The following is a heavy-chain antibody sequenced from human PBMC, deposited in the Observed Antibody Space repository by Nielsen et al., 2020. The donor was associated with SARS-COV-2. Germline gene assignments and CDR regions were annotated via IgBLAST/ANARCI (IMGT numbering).Heavy chain of an antibody. CDR3: ARDWSRACDV. CDR1: GFTFSSPW. Sequence: GESLKISCAASGFTFSSPWLRWVRQVPGKGLEWVADINPDGSAKFYVDSVKGRFTISRDNAKNSMSLQMNSLRVEDTAVYYCARDWSRACDVWGQGTMVTVSS. J-gene: IGHJ3*01. CDR2: INPDGSAK. V-gene: IGHV3-7*01.